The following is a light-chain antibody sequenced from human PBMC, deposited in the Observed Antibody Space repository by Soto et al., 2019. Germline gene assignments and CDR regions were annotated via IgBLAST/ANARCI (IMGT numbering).Light chain of an antibody. V-gene: IGKV3-20*01. CDR2: GTS. CDR1: QSIDSSY. J-gene: IGKJ2*01. Sequence: EIVLTQSPGTLSLSPGERVTLSCRASQSIDSSYLAWYQQKPGQAPRLLIHGTSIRATGIPDRVSGSGSGTDCTLTISVLEPEDFAVYYLHQYGSSPYTFGQGTKLEI. CDR3: HQYGSSPYT.